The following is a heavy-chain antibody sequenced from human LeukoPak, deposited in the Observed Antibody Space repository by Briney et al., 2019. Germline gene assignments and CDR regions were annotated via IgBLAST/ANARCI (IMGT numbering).Heavy chain of an antibody. CDR1: GLTFSSFA. D-gene: IGHD6-19*01. CDR3: VKSPGSGWPV. V-gene: IGHV3-64D*06. J-gene: IGHJ4*02. CDR2: IYSDGSRT. Sequence: PGGSLRLPCAASGLTFSSFAMHWVRQAPGKGLEYLSAIYSDGSRTYYADSVKGRFTISRDNSKNTLYFEMSSLRVEDTAVYYCVKSPGSGWPVWGLGTLLTVSS.